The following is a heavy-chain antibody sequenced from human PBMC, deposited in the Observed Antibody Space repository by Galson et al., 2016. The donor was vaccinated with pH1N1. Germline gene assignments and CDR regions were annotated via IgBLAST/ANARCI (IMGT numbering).Heavy chain of an antibody. CDR1: GYTFIGHY. D-gene: IGHD2-21*01. Sequence: SVKVSCKASGYTFIGHYLHWVRQAPGQGLEWMGWINPDTGTTNYARKFQGRVTMTRDTSINTAYMEVSSLKASDTAMYYCGRHADLWTPDYWGQGTLVTVSS. V-gene: IGHV1-2*02. J-gene: IGHJ4*02. CDR2: INPDTGTT. CDR3: GRHADLWTPDY.